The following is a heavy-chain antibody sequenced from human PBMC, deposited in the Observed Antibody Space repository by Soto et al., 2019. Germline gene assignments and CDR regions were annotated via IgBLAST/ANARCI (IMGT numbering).Heavy chain of an antibody. V-gene: IGHV3-33*01. Sequence: PGGSLRLSCAASGFTFSSYGMHWVRQAPGKGLEWVAVIWYDGSNKYYADSVKGRFTISRDNSKNTLYLQMNSLRAEDTAVYYCAAGGFWSAPYYYGMDVWGQGTTVTVSS. CDR1: GFTFSSYG. J-gene: IGHJ6*02. D-gene: IGHD3-3*01. CDR2: IWYDGSNK. CDR3: AAGGFWSAPYYYGMDV.